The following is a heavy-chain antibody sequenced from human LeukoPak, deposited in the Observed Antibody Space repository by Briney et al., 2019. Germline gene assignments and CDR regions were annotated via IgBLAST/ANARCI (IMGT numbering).Heavy chain of an antibody. CDR1: GYTFTSYA. Sequence: ASVKVSCKASGYTFTSYAMHWVRQAPGQRLEWMGWINAGNGNTKYSQKFQGRVTITRDTSASTAYMELSSLRSEDTAVYYCVRGDIVLPGPSFDPWGQGTLVTVSS. V-gene: IGHV1-3*01. D-gene: IGHD2-15*01. CDR3: VRGDIVLPGPSFDP. J-gene: IGHJ5*02. CDR2: INAGNGNT.